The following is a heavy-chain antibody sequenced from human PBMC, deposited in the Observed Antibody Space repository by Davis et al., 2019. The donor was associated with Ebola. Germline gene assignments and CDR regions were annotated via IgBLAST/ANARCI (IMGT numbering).Heavy chain of an antibody. V-gene: IGHV3-21*01. CDR1: GFSFSSYT. D-gene: IGHD2-15*01. Sequence: GESLKISCAASGFSFSSYTINWVRQAPGGGLEWVSSISSSSSYIYYADSVKGRFTISRDNAKNSLYLQMNSLRAEDTAVYYCARDGCSGGSCYFDALDIWGQGTMVTVSS. CDR2: ISSSSSYI. J-gene: IGHJ3*02. CDR3: ARDGCSGGSCYFDALDI.